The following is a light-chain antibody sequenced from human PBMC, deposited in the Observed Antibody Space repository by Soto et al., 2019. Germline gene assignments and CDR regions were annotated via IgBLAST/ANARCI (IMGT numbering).Light chain of an antibody. Sequence: EIVMTQFPATLSVSPGDTATLSCWASESVGSNLAWYQQKPGQAPRLLIFGASIGATGAPTRFSGSGSETEFPLTISRLQSEDSAVYYCQQYSRWPSYTFGQGTQLEIK. J-gene: IGKJ2*01. V-gene: IGKV3-15*01. CDR3: QQYSRWPSYT. CDR2: GAS. CDR1: ESVGSN.